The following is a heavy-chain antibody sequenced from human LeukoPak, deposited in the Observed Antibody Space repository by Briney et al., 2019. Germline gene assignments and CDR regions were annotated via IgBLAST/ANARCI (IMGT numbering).Heavy chain of an antibody. J-gene: IGHJ6*02. Sequence: GGFLRLSCAASGFTFSRYGMYWVRQAPGKGLEWVAVISSDGTNKYYADSVKGRFTISRDNSKNTLYLQMNSLRAEDTAVYYCAKDPIAVAGNNYYRMDVWGQGTTVSVSS. CDR2: ISSDGTNK. V-gene: IGHV3-30*18. D-gene: IGHD6-19*01. CDR3: AKDPIAVAGNNYYRMDV. CDR1: GFTFSRYG.